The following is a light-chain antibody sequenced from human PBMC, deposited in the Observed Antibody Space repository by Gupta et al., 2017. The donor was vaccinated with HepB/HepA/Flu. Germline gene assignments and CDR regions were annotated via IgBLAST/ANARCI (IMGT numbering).Light chain of an antibody. J-gene: IGLJ3*02. CDR3: ETWDTSRSHRV. CDR1: SSNIGNND. CDR2: DNN. V-gene: IGLV1-51*02. Sequence: GQKVTISCSGSSSNIGNNDVSWYQQLPGTAPKLLIYDNNKRRSGIPDRFSGSKSGTSATLGITGLQTGDEADYYCETWDTSRSHRVFGGGTKLTVL.